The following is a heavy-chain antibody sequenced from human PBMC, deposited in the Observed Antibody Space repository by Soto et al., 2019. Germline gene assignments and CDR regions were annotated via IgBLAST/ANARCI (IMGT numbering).Heavy chain of an antibody. V-gene: IGHV3-23*01. Sequence: PGWSLRLSCAATGFKFDDYVMSWVRQIPGKGLEWVSAISGSGGSTYYADSVKGRFTISRDNSKNTLYLQMNSLRAEDTAVYYRAKPVPSLWFGERGGGYWGQGTLVTVSS. D-gene: IGHD3-10*01. CDR2: ISGSGGST. CDR1: GFKFDDYV. CDR3: AKPVPSLWFGERGGGY. J-gene: IGHJ4*02.